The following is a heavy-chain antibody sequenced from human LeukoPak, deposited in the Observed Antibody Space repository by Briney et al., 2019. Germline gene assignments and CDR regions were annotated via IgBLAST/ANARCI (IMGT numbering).Heavy chain of an antibody. Sequence: ASVKVSCKASGYTFSSYGINWVRQAPGQGLEWMGWINAYNGNTNYAQKLQGRVTMTTDTSTSTAYMELRSLRSDDTAVYYCARDRAELRYFDWLLPSWFDPWGQGTLVTVSS. D-gene: IGHD3-9*01. CDR3: ARDRAELRYFDWLLPSWFDP. CDR2: INAYNGNT. J-gene: IGHJ5*02. CDR1: GYTFSSYG. V-gene: IGHV1-18*04.